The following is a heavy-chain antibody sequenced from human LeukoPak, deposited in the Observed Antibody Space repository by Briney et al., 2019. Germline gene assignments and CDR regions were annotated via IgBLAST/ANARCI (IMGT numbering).Heavy chain of an antibody. D-gene: IGHD3-10*01. CDR1: EYTFTSYE. Sequence: ASVKVSCKASEYTFTSYEINWVRQATGQGLEWMGWMNPNSGNTGYAQKFQGRVTMTRNTSISTAYMELSSLRSEDTAVYYCARVDRITMVRGVRPINWFDPWGQGTLVTVSS. J-gene: IGHJ5*02. CDR2: MNPNSGNT. V-gene: IGHV1-8*02. CDR3: ARVDRITMVRGVRPINWFDP.